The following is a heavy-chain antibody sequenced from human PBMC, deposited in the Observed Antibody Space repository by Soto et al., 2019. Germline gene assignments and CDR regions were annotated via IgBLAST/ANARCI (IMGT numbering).Heavy chain of an antibody. CDR2: ISNDGTNK. CDR1: GVTFSSYG. V-gene: IGHV3-30*03. D-gene: IGHD5-18*01. J-gene: IGHJ4*02. Sequence: QVQLVESGGGVVQPGRSRRLSCAASGVTFSSYGIHWVRQAPGKGLEWVSVISNDGTNKYYADSVKGRFTISRDNSKNALYLQMNILRHKDTAVYYCACGYSYGFHGGQGTVVTVSS. CDR3: ACGYSYGFH.